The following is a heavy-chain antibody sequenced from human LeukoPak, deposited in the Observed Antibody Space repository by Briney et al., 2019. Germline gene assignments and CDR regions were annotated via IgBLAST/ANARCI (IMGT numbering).Heavy chain of an antibody. CDR3: ASPGRWGYDSSGYYYVY. D-gene: IGHD3-22*01. J-gene: IGHJ4*02. CDR1: GYTFTGYY. CDR2: INPNSGGT. V-gene: IGHV1-2*02. Sequence: ASVKVSCKASGYTFTGYYMHWVRQAPGQGLEWMGWINPNSGGTNYAQKFQGRVTMTRDTSISTAYMELSSLRSEDTAVYYCASPGRWGYDSSGYYYVYWGQGTLVTVSS.